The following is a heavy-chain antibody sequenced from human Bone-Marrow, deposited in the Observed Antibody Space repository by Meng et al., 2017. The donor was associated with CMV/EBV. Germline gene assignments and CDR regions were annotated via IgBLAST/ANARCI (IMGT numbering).Heavy chain of an antibody. CDR1: GFTFSSYA. J-gene: IGHJ6*02. D-gene: IGHD6-13*01. CDR2: ISYDGSNK. CDR3: ARVYSNNYYYYGMDV. V-gene: IGHV3-30-3*01. Sequence: GGSLRLSCAASGFTFSSYAMHWVRQAPGKGLEWVAVISYDGSNKYYADSVKGRFTISRDNSKNTLYLQMNRLRAEDTAVYYCARVYSNNYYYYGMDVWGQGTTVTASS.